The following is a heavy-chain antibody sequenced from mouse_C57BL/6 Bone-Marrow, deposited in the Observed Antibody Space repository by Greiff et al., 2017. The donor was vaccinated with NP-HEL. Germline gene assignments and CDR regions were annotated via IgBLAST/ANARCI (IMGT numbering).Heavy chain of an antibody. CDR3: AITTVVATRYFDV. V-gene: IGHV3-6*01. CDR2: ISYDGSN. Sequence: ESGPGLVKPSQSLSLTCSVTGYSITSGYYWNWIRQFPGNKLEWMGYISYDGSNNYNPSLKNRISITRDTSKNQFFLKLNSVTTEDTATYYCAITTVVATRYFDVWGTGTTVTVSS. J-gene: IGHJ1*03. CDR1: GYSITSGYY. D-gene: IGHD1-1*01.